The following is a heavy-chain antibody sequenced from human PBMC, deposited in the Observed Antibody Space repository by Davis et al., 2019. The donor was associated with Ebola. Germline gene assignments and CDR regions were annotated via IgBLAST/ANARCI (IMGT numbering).Heavy chain of an antibody. Sequence: SETLSLTCTVSGGSISSYYWSWIRQPPGKGLEWIGYIYYSGSTYYNPSLKSRVTISVDTSKNQFSLKLSSVTAADTAVYYCARLRAVTSDFDYWGQGTLVTVSS. D-gene: IGHD4-17*01. CDR3: ARLRAVTSDFDY. CDR2: IYYSGST. J-gene: IGHJ4*02. V-gene: IGHV4-59*08. CDR1: GGSISSYY.